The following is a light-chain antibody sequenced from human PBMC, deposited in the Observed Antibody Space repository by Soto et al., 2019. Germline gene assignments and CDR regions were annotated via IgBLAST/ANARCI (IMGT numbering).Light chain of an antibody. CDR1: SSDVGGYNY. J-gene: IGLJ2*01. Sequence: QSALTQPASVSGSPGQSITISCTGPSSDVGGYNYVSWYQQHPGKVPKLIIFEVLRRPSGIPNRFSGSKSGNTASLTIAGLQAEDEADYYCCSYTTTSTFVFGGGTKLTVL. CDR2: EVL. CDR3: CSYTTTSTFV. V-gene: IGLV2-14*01.